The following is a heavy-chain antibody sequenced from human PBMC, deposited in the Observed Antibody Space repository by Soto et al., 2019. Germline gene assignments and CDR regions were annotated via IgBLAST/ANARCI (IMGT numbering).Heavy chain of an antibody. CDR2: IYYSGST. Sequence: QVQLQESGPGLVKPSQTLSLTCTVSAGSISSGGYYWSWIRQHPGKGLEWIGYIYYSGSTYYNPSLTSRVTIAVDTSKTQFSLKLSSVTAADTAVYYCARVGTVTTPYCDYWGQGTLVTVSS. CDR1: AGSISSGGYY. CDR3: ARVGTVTTPYCDY. D-gene: IGHD4-17*01. J-gene: IGHJ4*02. V-gene: IGHV4-31*03.